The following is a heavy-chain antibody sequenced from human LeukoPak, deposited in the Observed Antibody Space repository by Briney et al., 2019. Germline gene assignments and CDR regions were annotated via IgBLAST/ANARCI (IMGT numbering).Heavy chain of an antibody. Sequence: GGSLRLSCAASGFTFSSCGMHWVRQAPGKGLEWVAFIRYDGSNKYYADSVKGRFTISRDNSKNTLYLQMNSLRAEDTAVYYCANGDLGYCSSTSCSPHLGHYGFDYWGQGTLVTVSS. D-gene: IGHD2-2*01. CDR2: IRYDGSNK. CDR1: GFTFSSCG. J-gene: IGHJ4*02. V-gene: IGHV3-30*02. CDR3: ANGDLGYCSSTSCSPHLGHYGFDY.